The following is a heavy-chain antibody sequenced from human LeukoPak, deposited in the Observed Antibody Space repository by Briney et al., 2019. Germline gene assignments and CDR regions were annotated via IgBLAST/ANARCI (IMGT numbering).Heavy chain of an antibody. CDR2: IYYSGST. D-gene: IGHD5-24*01. CDR3: ARGSRRDGYNPFDY. V-gene: IGHV4-30-2*01. J-gene: IGHJ4*02. CDR1: GGSISSGGYY. Sequence: SETLSLTCTVSGGSISSGGYYWRWIRQPPGKGLEWIGYIYYSGSTYYNPSLKSRVTISGDRSKNQFSLNLSSVTAADTAVYYCARGSRRDGYNPFDYWGQGTLVTVSS.